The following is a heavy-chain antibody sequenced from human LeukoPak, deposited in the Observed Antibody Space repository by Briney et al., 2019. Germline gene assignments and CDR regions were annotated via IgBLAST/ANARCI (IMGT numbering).Heavy chain of an antibody. CDR2: MHTSGST. Sequence: ASETLSLTCTVSGASISSGTDYWSWIRQAAGKGLEWIGRMHTSGSTNYSPSLKSRMTISVDRSKNQLSLKLTSVTAADTAVYFCARLNLAYVYTSGPNDFWGQGTQVTVSS. CDR1: GASISSGTDY. V-gene: IGHV4-61*02. J-gene: IGHJ4*02. CDR3: ARLNLAYVYTSGPNDF. D-gene: IGHD3-10*01.